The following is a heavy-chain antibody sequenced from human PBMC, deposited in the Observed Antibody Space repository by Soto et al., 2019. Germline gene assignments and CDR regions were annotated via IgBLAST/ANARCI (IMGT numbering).Heavy chain of an antibody. D-gene: IGHD5-18*01. Sequence: QVQLVQYGAEVKKPGSSVKVSCKASGGTFSSYAIRWVRQAPGQGLEWMGGIIPIFGTANYAQKFQGRVTITADESTSTAYVALSSLRSEDTAVYYCARGLGDSYGHASDFDYWGQGTLVTVSS. CDR1: GGTFSSYA. J-gene: IGHJ4*02. CDR2: IIPIFGTA. V-gene: IGHV1-69*01. CDR3: ARGLGDSYGHASDFDY.